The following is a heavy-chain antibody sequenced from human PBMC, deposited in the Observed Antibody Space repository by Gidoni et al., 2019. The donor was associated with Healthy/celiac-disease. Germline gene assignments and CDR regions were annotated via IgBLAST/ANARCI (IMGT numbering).Heavy chain of an antibody. CDR2: ISCSGGST. CDR3: AKIVSAMVRTFDY. D-gene: IGHD5-18*01. J-gene: IGHJ4*02. V-gene: IGHV3-23*04. CDR1: GFTFSSYA. Sequence: EVKLVESGGGWVQPGGSRRLYCAASGFTFSSYAMSWVRQAPGTGLEWVSAISCSGGSTYYADSVKGRFTISRDNSKNTLYLQMNSLSAEDTAVYYCAKIVSAMVRTFDYWGQGTLVTVSS.